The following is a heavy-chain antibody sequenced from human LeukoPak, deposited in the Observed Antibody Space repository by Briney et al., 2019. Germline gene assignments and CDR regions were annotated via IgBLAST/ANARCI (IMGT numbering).Heavy chain of an antibody. J-gene: IGHJ4*02. CDR2: IYSGGST. Sequence: GGSLRLSCAASGFTVSSNYMSWVRQAPGKGLEWVSFIYSGGSTYYADSVKGRFTISRDNSKNTLYLQMNSLRAVDTAVYYCAKDFSVYYYDSRVLDYWGQGTLVTVSS. V-gene: IGHV3-66*01. CDR3: AKDFSVYYYDSRVLDY. CDR1: GFTVSSNY. D-gene: IGHD3-22*01.